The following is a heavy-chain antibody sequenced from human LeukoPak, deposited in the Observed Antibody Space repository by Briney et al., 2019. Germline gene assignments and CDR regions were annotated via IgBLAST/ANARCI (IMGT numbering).Heavy chain of an antibody. CDR1: GYTFTSYG. D-gene: IGHD3-3*01. J-gene: IGHJ4*02. Sequence: ASAKVSCKASGYTFTSYGISWVRQAPGQGLEWLGCISAYNGNTNFAQKIQGRVTMTTDTSTSTAYMELRSLRSDDTAVYYCARALSDDFWSFYQDYWGQGTLVTVSS. V-gene: IGHV1-18*01. CDR3: ARALSDDFWSFYQDY. CDR2: ISAYNGNT.